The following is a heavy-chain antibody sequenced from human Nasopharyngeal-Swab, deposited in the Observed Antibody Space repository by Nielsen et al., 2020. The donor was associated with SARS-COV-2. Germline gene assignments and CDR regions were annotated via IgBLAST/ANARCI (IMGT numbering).Heavy chain of an antibody. CDR1: GYSFPTYW. V-gene: IGHV5-51*01. CDR3: VRQDTVMYKGALDI. J-gene: IGHJ3*02. D-gene: IGHD5-18*01. Sequence: KVSCKGSGYSFPTYWIGWVRQMPGKGLEWMGIIYPGDSDIRYSPSFQGQVTISADKSISTAYLQWSSLKASDTAIYYCVRQDTVMYKGALDIWGQGTMVTVSS. CDR2: IYPGDSDI.